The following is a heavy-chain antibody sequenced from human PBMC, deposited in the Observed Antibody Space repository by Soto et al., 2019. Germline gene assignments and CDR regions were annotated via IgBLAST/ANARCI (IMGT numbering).Heavy chain of an antibody. D-gene: IGHD7-27*01. CDR1: GYTFTSYG. Sequence: QVQLVQSGAEVKKPGASVKVSCKASGYTFTSYGISWVRQAPGQGLEWMGWISAYNGNTNYAQKLQGRVTMTADTSTCTAYRELRSLRSDDTAVYYSPRDRRTGERSTPEYYYYMDVWGKGTTVTVSS. CDR2: ISAYNGNT. CDR3: PRDRRTGERSTPEYYYYMDV. J-gene: IGHJ6*03. V-gene: IGHV1-18*01.